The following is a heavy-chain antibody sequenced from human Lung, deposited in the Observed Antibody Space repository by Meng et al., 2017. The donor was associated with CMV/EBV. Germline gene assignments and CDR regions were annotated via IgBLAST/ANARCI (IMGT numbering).Heavy chain of an antibody. D-gene: IGHD2-2*01. CDR2: INGGNGKT. Sequence: VQVGQAGAEGKKPGASVKVSCKASGYTFTSYAIHWVRQAPGQRLEWMGWINGGNGKTKYSQKFQGRVTITRDTSASTAYMELSSLRSEDTAVYYCARDVVVPAALTVRVDYWGQGTLVTVSS. V-gene: IGHV1-3*01. CDR1: GYTFTSYA. J-gene: IGHJ4*02. CDR3: ARDVVVPAALTVRVDY.